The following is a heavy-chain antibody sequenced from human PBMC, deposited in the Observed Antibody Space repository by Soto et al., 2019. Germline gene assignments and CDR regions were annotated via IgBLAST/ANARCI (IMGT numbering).Heavy chain of an antibody. V-gene: IGHV3-48*02. CDR3: ARVFYSVAGTGGLDY. CDR2: ISSSSSTI. CDR1: GFTFSSYS. J-gene: IGHJ4*02. D-gene: IGHD6-19*01. Sequence: EVQLVESGGGLVQPGGSLRLSCAASGFTFSSYSMNWVRQAPGKGLEWVSYISSSSSTIYYADSVKGRFTISRDNANNSLYLQMNSLRDEDTAVYYCARVFYSVAGTGGLDYWGQGTLVTVSS.